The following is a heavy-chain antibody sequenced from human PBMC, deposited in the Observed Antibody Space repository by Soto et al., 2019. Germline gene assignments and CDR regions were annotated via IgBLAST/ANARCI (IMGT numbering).Heavy chain of an antibody. D-gene: IGHD6-6*01. CDR2: ISSSSSYI. Sequence: GGSLRLSCAASGFTFSSYSMNWVRQAPGKGLEWVSSISSSSSYIYYADSVKGRFTISRDNAKNSLYLQMNSLRAEDTAVYYCARNQLGYEAFDIWSQGTMVTVSS. J-gene: IGHJ3*02. V-gene: IGHV3-21*01. CDR3: ARNQLGYEAFDI. CDR1: GFTFSSYS.